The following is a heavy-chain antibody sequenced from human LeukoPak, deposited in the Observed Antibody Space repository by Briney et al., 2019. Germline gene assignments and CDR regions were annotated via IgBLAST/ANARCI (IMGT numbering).Heavy chain of an antibody. CDR3: ARDGSGSYYPDLAYYFDY. D-gene: IGHD3-10*01. J-gene: IGHJ4*02. V-gene: IGHV3-11*01. CDR1: GFTFSDYY. CDR2: ISSSGSTI. Sequence: GGSLRLSCAASGFTFSDYYMSWIRQAPGKGLEWVSYISSSGSTIYYADSVKGRFTISRDNAKNSLYLQMNSLRAEDTAVYYCARDGSGSYYPDLAYYFDYWGQGTLVTVSS.